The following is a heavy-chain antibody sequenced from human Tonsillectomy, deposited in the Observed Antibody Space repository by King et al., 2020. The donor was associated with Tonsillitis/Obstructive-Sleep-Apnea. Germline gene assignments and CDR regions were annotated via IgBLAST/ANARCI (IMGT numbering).Heavy chain of an antibody. Sequence: VQLVESGGDLVQPGGSLRLSCAASGFTFSSYWMSWVRQAPGKGLEWVANINQDGSEKYYVDSVKGRFTISRDNAKNSVYLQMDTLRADDTAVYYCASFYGYWGQGTLVTVSS. D-gene: IGHD3-16*01. V-gene: IGHV3-7*01. J-gene: IGHJ4*02. CDR3: ASFYGY. CDR1: GFTFSSYW. CDR2: INQDGSEK.